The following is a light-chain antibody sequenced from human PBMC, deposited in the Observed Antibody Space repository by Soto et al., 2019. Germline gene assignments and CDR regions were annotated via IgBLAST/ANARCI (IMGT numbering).Light chain of an antibody. J-gene: IGLJ2*01. CDR3: QSYESGLSASV. V-gene: IGLV1-40*01. CDR1: SSNIGAYYD. Sequence: QPVLTQPPSVSGATGKRLTISCTESSSNIGAYYDVHCDQQFPGTAPKLFIYSDINRSSGVPFRFSASKSGSSASLAISGLQAEDEADSYCQSYESGLSASVFGGGTKLTVL. CDR2: SDI.